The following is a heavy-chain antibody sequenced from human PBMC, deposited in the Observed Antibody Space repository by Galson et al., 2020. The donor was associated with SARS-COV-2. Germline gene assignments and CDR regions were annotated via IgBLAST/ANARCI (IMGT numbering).Heavy chain of an antibody. J-gene: IGHJ4*02. V-gene: IGHV4-39*07. Sequence: ASETLSLTCSVSGGDIYISSNYCAWIRQAPGKGLEWIASVYYTGTTYFNPSLKRRVTISADRSRNQFSLQLSSVTAADTAVYYCAREGYYYDSSGYYIDYWGQGTLVTVSS. CDR2: VYYTGTT. CDR1: GGDIYISSNY. D-gene: IGHD3-22*01. CDR3: AREGYYYDSSGYYIDY.